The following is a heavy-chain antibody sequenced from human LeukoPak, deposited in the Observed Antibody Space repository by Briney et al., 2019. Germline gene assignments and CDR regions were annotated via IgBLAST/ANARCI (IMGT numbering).Heavy chain of an antibody. D-gene: IGHD3-22*01. CDR3: ARALRDITMIVVATYYFDY. CDR1: GFTFSSYS. V-gene: IGHV3-21*04. Sequence: GGSLRLSCAASGFTFSSYSMNWVRQAPGKGLEWVSSISSSSSYIYYADSVKGRFTISRDNAKNSLYLQMNSLRAEDTAVYYCARALRDITMIVVATYYFDYWGQGTLVTVSS. J-gene: IGHJ4*02. CDR2: ISSSSSYI.